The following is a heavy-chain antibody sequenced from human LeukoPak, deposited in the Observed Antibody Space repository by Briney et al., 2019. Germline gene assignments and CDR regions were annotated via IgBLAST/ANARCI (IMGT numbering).Heavy chain of an antibody. V-gene: IGHV3-7*01. Sequence: PGRSLRLSCAASGFTFSSYAMSWVRQAPGKGLEWVANIKQDGSEKYYVDSVKGRFTISKDNAKNSLYLQMNSLRAEDTAVYFCARYDSGWREGYYYGMDVWGQGTTVTVSS. J-gene: IGHJ6*02. CDR3: ARYDSGWREGYYYGMDV. CDR2: IKQDGSEK. CDR1: GFTFSSYA. D-gene: IGHD6-19*01.